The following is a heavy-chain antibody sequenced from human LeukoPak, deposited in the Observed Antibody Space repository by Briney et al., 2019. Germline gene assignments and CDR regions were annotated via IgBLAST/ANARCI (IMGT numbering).Heavy chain of an antibody. D-gene: IGHD3-10*01. CDR3: ARGHYGSGSYLFDY. CDR1: GYTFTGYY. Sequence: ASVTVSCKASGYTFTGYYMHWVRQAPGQGLEWMGWINPNSGGTNYAQKFQGRVTMTRDTSISTAYMELSRLRSDDTAVYYCARGHYGSGSYLFDYWGQGTLVTVSS. J-gene: IGHJ4*02. CDR2: INPNSGGT. V-gene: IGHV1-2*02.